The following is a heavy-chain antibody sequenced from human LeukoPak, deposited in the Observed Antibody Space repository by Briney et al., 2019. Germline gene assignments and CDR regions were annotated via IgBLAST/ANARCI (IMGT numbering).Heavy chain of an antibody. V-gene: IGHV1-8*01. CDR2: MGPNSGNT. J-gene: IGHJ4*02. CDR3: VRTPPNWGADF. D-gene: IGHD7-27*01. Sequence: ASVKVSCKASGYTFTSYDINWMRQATGQGLEWMGWMGPNSGNTGYAQKFQGRVTMTRDTSTGTAYLELSSLRSEDSAVYYCVRTPPNWGADFWGQGTLVTVSS. CDR1: GYTFTSYD.